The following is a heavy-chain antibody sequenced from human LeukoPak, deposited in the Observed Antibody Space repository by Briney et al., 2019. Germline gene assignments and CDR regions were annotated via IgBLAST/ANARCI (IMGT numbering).Heavy chain of an antibody. Sequence: GGSLRLSCAASGFTFKIYTINWVRQAPGKGLEWVSSISSSSNHVYVADSLKGRFTISRDNAKNSLYLQMNSLRAEDTAVYYCARDGNTVTIDYWGQGTLVTVSS. CDR1: GFTFKIYT. CDR3: ARDGNTVTIDY. J-gene: IGHJ4*02. CDR2: ISSSSNHV. V-gene: IGHV3-21*01. D-gene: IGHD4-17*01.